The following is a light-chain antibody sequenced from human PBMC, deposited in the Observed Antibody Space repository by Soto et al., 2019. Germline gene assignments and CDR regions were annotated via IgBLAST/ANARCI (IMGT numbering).Light chain of an antibody. J-gene: IGKJ4*01. CDR1: QRVRSW. CDR3: QQTRSYPST. CDR2: HAS. Sequence: DIQMPQSPSTLSASVGDRVTITCRASQRVRSWLAWYQPKPGQAPNLLXXHASILESGVPARFSGSGSGTEFTLPISSLQAEDFATYYCQQTRSYPSTCGGGTKVDVK. V-gene: IGKV1-5*01.